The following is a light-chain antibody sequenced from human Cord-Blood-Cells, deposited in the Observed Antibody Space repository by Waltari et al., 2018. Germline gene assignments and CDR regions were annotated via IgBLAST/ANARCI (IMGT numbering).Light chain of an antibody. Sequence: EIVMTQSPDTLSVSAGERATLSCRASQSVSSNLAWYQQKPGQAPRLLIYGASTRATGIPARFSGSGSGTEFTLTISSLQSEDFAVYYCQQYNNWPPRNTFGGGTKVEIK. CDR2: GAS. V-gene: IGKV3-15*01. CDR1: QSVSSN. J-gene: IGKJ4*01. CDR3: QQYNNWPPRNT.